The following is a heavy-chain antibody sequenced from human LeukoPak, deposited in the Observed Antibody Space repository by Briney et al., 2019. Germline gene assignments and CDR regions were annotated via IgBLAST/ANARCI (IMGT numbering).Heavy chain of an antibody. J-gene: IGHJ4*02. CDR2: ISAYNGNT. Sequence: ASVKVSCKASGYTCTSYGISWVRQAPGQGLEWMGWISAYNGNTNYAQKLQGRVTMTTDTSTSTAYMELRSLRSDDTAVYYCATTNYYDSSGYQDGLDYWGQGTLVTVSS. CDR1: GYTCTSYG. D-gene: IGHD3-22*01. V-gene: IGHV1-18*01. CDR3: ATTNYYDSSGYQDGLDY.